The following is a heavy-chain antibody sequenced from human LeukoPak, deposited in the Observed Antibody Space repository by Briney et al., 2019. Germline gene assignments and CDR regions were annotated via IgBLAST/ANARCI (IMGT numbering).Heavy chain of an antibody. J-gene: IGHJ5*02. CDR1: GDSVSSNSAA. V-gene: IGHV6-1*01. CDR2: TYYRSKWYN. Sequence: SQTLSLTCAISGDSVSSNSAAWNWIRQSPSRGLEWLGRTYYRSKWYNDYAVSVKSRITINPDTSKNQFSLQLNSVTPEDTAVYYCARDGYYYDSSGYYYRDNWFDPWGQGTLVTDSS. CDR3: ARDGYYYDSSGYYYRDNWFDP. D-gene: IGHD3-22*01.